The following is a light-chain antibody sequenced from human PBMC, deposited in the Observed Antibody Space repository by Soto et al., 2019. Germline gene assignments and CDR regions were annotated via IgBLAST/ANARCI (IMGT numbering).Light chain of an antibody. CDR2: DVT. Sequence: QSALTQPRSVSGSPGQSVTISCTGTSSDVGAYNYVSWYQQHPGKAPKLMIYDVTKRPSGVPDRFSGSKSANTASLTISGLQADDETDYFCCSYAGTYTWVFGGGTKVTVL. CDR3: CSYAGTYTWV. J-gene: IGLJ3*02. CDR1: SSDVGAYNY. V-gene: IGLV2-11*01.